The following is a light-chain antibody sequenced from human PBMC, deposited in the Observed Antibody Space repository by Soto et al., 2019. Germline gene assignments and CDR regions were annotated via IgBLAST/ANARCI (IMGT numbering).Light chain of an antibody. V-gene: IGKV1-5*01. Sequence: DIQMTQSPSTLSASVGDRVTITCRASQSISTWLAWYQQKPGQAPKLLIYDASSLESGVPSRFSGSGSGTEFTLTISSLQPEDSASYYCQQYNSYSTFGQGTKVDI. CDR1: QSISTW. CDR3: QQYNSYST. J-gene: IGKJ1*01. CDR2: DAS.